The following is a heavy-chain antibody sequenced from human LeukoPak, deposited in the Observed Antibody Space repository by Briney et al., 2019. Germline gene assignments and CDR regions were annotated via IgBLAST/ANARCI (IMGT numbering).Heavy chain of an antibody. CDR2: LYRSGGTT. Sequence: GGSLRLSCAASGFTFSNYAMTWIRRAPGKGLDWVSSLYRSGGTTYYAASVKGRFTISRDSSRNTLFLQMISLKVEDTAVYYCATGGVASARTDSWGQGTLVTVSS. V-gene: IGHV3-23*05. CDR3: ATGGVASARTDS. CDR1: GFTFSNYA. D-gene: IGHD6-13*01. J-gene: IGHJ5*01.